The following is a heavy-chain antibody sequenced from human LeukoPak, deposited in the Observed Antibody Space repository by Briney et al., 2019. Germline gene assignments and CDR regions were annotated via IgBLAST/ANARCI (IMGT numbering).Heavy chain of an antibody. CDR2: ISYDGSNK. D-gene: IGHD5-12*01. V-gene: IGHV3-30-3*01. CDR1: GFTFSSYA. J-gene: IGHJ4*02. CDR3: AARGVATFDY. Sequence: GGSLRLSCAASGFTFSSYAMHWVRQAPGKGLEWVAVISYDGSNKYYADSVKGRFTISRDSSKNTLYLQMNSLRAEDTAVYYCAARGVATFDYWGQGTLVTVSS.